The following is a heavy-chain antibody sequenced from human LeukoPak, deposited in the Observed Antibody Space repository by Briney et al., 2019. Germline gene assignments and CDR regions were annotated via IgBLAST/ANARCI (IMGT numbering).Heavy chain of an antibody. Sequence: SETLSLTCSVYGGSITSGTYYWSWIRQPAGKGLEWIGRIYTSGTTYYNPSLKSRVTISVDTSKNQFSLKLSSVTAADTAVYYCARNYDILTGYYALPVHMDVWGKGTTVTISS. V-gene: IGHV4-61*02. CDR2: IYTSGTT. CDR3: ARNYDILTGYYALPVHMDV. D-gene: IGHD3-9*01. J-gene: IGHJ6*03. CDR1: GGSITSGTYY.